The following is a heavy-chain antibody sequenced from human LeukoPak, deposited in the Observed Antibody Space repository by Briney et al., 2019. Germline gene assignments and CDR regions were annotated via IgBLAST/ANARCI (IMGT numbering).Heavy chain of an antibody. D-gene: IGHD3-10*01. J-gene: IGHJ5*02. CDR1: GYTFTGNY. CDR2: TNPNSGDT. Sequence: ASVKVSCKASGYTFTGNYMHWLRQAPGQGLEWLGRTNPNSGDTNYAQKFQGRVTMTRDTSISTAYMELSRLRSDDTAVYYCARGKSGEKNPWFDPWGQGTLVTVSS. V-gene: IGHV1-2*06. CDR3: ARGKSGEKNPWFDP.